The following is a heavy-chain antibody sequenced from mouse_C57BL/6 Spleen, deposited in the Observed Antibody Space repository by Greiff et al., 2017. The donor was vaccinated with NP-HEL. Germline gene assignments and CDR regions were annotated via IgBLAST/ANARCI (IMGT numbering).Heavy chain of an antibody. CDR1: GYTFTSYW. V-gene: IGHV1-52*01. Sequence: QVHLKQPGAELVRPGSSVKLSCKASGYTFTSYWMHWVKQRPIQGLEWIGNIDPSDSETHYNQKFKDKATLTVDKSSSTAYMQLSSLTSEDSAVYDCARSKISYGSSWDWYFDVWGTGTTVTVSS. CDR3: ARSKISYGSSWDWYFDV. D-gene: IGHD1-1*01. J-gene: IGHJ1*03. CDR2: IDPSDSET.